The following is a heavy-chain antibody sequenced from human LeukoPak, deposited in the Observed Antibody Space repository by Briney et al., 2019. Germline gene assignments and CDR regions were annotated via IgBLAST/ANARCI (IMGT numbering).Heavy chain of an antibody. CDR1: GGTFSSYA. D-gene: IGHD3-10*01. Sequence: SVKVSCKASGGTFSSYAISWVRQAPGQGLEWMGRTIPILGIANYAQKFQGRVTITADKSTSTAYMELSSLRSEDTAVYYCARERGDLLWFNWFDPWGQGTLVTVSS. CDR2: TIPILGIA. CDR3: ARERGDLLWFNWFDP. J-gene: IGHJ5*02. V-gene: IGHV1-69*04.